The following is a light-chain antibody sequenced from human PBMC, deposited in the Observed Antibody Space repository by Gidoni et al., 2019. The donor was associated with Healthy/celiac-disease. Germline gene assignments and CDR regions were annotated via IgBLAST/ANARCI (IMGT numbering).Light chain of an antibody. CDR1: QSVRSN. CDR3: QQYNNWPLYT. Sequence: EIVMTQSPATLSVSPGERATLSCRASQSVRSNLAWYQQKPGQAPRLLIYGASTRATGIPARFSGSGSGTEFTLTISSLQSEDFAVYYCQQYNNWPLYTFXQXTKVXIK. CDR2: GAS. J-gene: IGKJ2*01. V-gene: IGKV3-15*01.